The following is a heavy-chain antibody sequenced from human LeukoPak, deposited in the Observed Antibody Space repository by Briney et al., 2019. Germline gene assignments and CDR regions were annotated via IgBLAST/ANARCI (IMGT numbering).Heavy chain of an antibody. V-gene: IGHV3-74*03. J-gene: IGHJ5*02. CDR3: AKSDWFDP. Sequence: PGESLRLSCETSGFTLKNYWMSWLRRAPGKGLEWVSRSKYDGSTAMYAESVKGRFTISRDNARGTLYLQMNSVRVDDTAVYYCAKSDWFDPGGRGILVTVSS. CDR2: SKYDGSTA. CDR1: GFTLKNYW.